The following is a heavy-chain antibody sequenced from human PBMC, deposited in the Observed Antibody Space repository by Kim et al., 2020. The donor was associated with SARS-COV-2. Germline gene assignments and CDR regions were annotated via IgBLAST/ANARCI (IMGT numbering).Heavy chain of an antibody. Sequence: GESLKISCKGSGYSFTSYWIGWVRQMPGKGLEWMGIIYPGDSDTRYSPSFQGQVTISADKSISTAYLQWSSLKASDTAMYYCAREGNDILTGYYTGGMDVWGQGTTVTVSS. J-gene: IGHJ6*02. CDR1: GYSFTSYW. D-gene: IGHD3-9*01. V-gene: IGHV5-51*01. CDR2: IYPGDSDT. CDR3: AREGNDILTGYYTGGMDV.